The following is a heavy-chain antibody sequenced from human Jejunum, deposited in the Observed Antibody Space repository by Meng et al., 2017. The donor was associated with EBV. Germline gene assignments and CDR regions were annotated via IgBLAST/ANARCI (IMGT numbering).Heavy chain of an antibody. CDR3: VVGTIDMTFNY. D-gene: IGHD2-21*02. V-gene: IGHV1-8*01. CDR2: MNPNSGNR. CDR1: GYTFTSYD. Sequence: QVKLVQSWGEVKKPGASVKVSCKPSGYTFTSYDINWVRQATGQGLEWMGWMNPNSGNRGYAQKFQGRLTMTSDTSISTAYMELSSLISEDTALYYCVVGTIDMTFNYWGQGMLVTVAS. J-gene: IGHJ4*02.